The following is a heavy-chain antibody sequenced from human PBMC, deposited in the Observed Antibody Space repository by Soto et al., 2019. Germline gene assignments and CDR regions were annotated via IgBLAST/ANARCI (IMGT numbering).Heavy chain of an antibody. CDR1: GGAISSYY. V-gene: IGHV4-59*08. J-gene: IGHJ3*02. Sequence: PSETLSLTCTVSGGAISSYYRSWVRQPPGKGLEWIGYFYYSGSTNYNPSLKSRVTISVDESDYQFSLKLSSVTGADTSIYYCARFSGNAFDIWGQGTMVTVSS. CDR3: ARFSGNAFDI. CDR2: FYYSGST.